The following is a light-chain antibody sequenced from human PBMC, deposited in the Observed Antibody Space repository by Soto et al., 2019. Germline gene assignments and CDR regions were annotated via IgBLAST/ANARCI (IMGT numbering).Light chain of an antibody. CDR1: EGVGSS. Sequence: ETVMTQSLSTLSVSPGERVTLSCRASEGVGSSLAWYQQKPGQAPRVIIYGASTTAPGIPARFSGSGSGTQFTLTISSLQPEDSAVYHCQQYNDWPRPFGQGTKVDVK. V-gene: IGKV3-15*01. J-gene: IGKJ1*01. CDR3: QQYNDWPRP. CDR2: GAS.